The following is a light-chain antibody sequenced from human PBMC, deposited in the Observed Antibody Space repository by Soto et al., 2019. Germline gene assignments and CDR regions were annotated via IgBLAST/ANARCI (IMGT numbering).Light chain of an antibody. CDR2: LGS. CDR1: QSLLLSNGYNY. J-gene: IGKJ2*01. Sequence: DIVMTQSPLSLPVTPGEPASISCRSSQSLLLSNGYNYLDWYLQKPGQSPQLLIYLGSNRASGVPDRFSGSGSGTDFTLNISRVEAEDVGVYYCMQALQTQYTFGQGTKLEIK. V-gene: IGKV2-28*01. CDR3: MQALQTQYT.